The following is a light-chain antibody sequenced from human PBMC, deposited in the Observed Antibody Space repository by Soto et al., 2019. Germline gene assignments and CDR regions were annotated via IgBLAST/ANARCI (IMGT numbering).Light chain of an antibody. CDR1: GSNIESNT. CDR2: SND. J-gene: IGLJ2*01. Sequence: QSVLTQLPSASGTPVQSVTITCSGSGSNIESNTVNWYQQLPGTAPKVVIHSNDQRPSGVPDRFSSSKSGTSASLAISGLQSEDEADYIRETCADSTSGPIFGGGKKVTVL. V-gene: IGLV1-44*01. CDR3: ETCADSTSGPI.